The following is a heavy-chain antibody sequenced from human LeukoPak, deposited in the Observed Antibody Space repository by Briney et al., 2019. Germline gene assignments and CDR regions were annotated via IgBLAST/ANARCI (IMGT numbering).Heavy chain of an antibody. D-gene: IGHD3-3*01. CDR1: GGSISSYY. CDR3: ARGSGGGSYDFWSGYPTGWFDP. Sequence: SETLSLTCTVSGGSISSYYWSWIRQPPGKGLEWIGYIYYSGSTNYNPSLKSRVTISVDTSKNQFSLKLSSVTAADTAVYYCARGSGGGSYDFWSGYPTGWFDPWGQGTLVTVSS. CDR2: IYYSGST. V-gene: IGHV4-59*01. J-gene: IGHJ5*02.